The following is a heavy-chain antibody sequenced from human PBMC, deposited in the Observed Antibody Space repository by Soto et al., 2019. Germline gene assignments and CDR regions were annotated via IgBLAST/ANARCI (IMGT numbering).Heavy chain of an antibody. D-gene: IGHD3-3*01. Sequence: GASVKVSCKASGGTFSSYAISWVRQAPGQGLEWMGGIIPIFGTANYAQKFQGRVMITADKSTSTAYIELSSLRFEDTAVYYCASWDFWSGYHLYYYYYGMDVWGQGTTVTASS. CDR3: ASWDFWSGYHLYYYYYGMDV. CDR1: GGTFSSYA. CDR2: IIPIFGTA. V-gene: IGHV1-69*06. J-gene: IGHJ6*02.